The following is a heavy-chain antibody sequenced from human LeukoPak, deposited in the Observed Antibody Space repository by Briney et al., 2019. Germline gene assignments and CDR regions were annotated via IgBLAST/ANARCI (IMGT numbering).Heavy chain of an antibody. CDR2: ISGIGGST. D-gene: IGHD3-22*01. CDR1: GFTFSSYA. CDR3: AKGFSRDYYDSSGSSYFDY. Sequence: GGSLRLSCAASGFTFSSYAMSWVRQAPGKGLEWVSAISGIGGSTYYADSVKGRFTISRDNSKNTLYLQMNSLRAEDTAVYYCAKGFSRDYYDSSGSSYFDYWGQGTLVTVSS. V-gene: IGHV3-23*01. J-gene: IGHJ4*02.